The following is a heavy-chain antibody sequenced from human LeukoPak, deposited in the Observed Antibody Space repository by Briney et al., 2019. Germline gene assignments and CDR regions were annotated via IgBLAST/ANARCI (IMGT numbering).Heavy chain of an antibody. J-gene: IGHJ5*02. CDR2: LSGSGDRT. V-gene: IGHV3-23*01. D-gene: IGHD5-12*01. CDR3: AISVRGYADYGGS. Sequence: PGGSRRLSCAAATFTVSSNYMSWVSQDPGKGLERVSALSGSGDRTYYADFVRGRFTISRDNSKNTLYLQMNSLRAEDTAVYYCAISVRGYADYGGSWGLGTLVTVSS. CDR1: TFTVSSNY.